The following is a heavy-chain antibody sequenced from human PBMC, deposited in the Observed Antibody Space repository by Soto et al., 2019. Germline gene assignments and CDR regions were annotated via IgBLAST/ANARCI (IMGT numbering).Heavy chain of an antibody. Sequence: VASVKVSCKASGYTFTSYYMHWVRQAPGQGLEWMGIINPSGGSTSYAQKFQGRVTMTRDTSTSTVYMELSSLRSEDTAVYYCAREGFVVVVAATPYYYYYGMDVWGQGTTVTVSS. CDR1: GYTFTSYY. V-gene: IGHV1-46*01. CDR2: INPSGGST. J-gene: IGHJ6*02. D-gene: IGHD2-15*01. CDR3: AREGFVVVVAATPYYYYYGMDV.